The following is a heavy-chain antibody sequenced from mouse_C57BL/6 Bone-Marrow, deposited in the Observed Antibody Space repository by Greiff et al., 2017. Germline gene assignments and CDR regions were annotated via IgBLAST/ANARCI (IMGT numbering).Heavy chain of an antibody. J-gene: IGHJ3*01. Sequence: VKLMESGAELVKPGASVKISCKASGYAFSSYWMNWVKQRPGKGLEWIGQIYPGDGDTNYNGKFKGKDTLTADKSSSTAYMQLSSLTSEDSAVYFCAPNCEGAYWGAESLGSVSA. D-gene: IGHD4-1*01. CDR1: GYAFSSYW. V-gene: IGHV1-80*01. CDR2: IYPGDGDT. CDR3: APNCEGAY.